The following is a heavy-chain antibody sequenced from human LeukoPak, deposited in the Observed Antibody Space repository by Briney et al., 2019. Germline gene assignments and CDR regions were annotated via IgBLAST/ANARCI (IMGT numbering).Heavy chain of an antibody. J-gene: IGHJ3*02. CDR1: VGSISSYY. Sequence: PSETLSLTCTVSVGSISSYYWSWIRQPPGKGLEWIGYIYYSGSTNYNPSLKSRVTISVDTSKNQFSLKLSSVTAAGTAVYYCARHKDSSGYWGVLWAGDAFDIWGQGTMVTVSS. CDR2: IYYSGST. CDR3: ARHKDSSGYWGVLWAGDAFDI. V-gene: IGHV4-59*08. D-gene: IGHD3-22*01.